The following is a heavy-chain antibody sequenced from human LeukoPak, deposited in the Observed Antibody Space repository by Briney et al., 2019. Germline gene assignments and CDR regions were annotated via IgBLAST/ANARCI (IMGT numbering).Heavy chain of an antibody. V-gene: IGHV1-18*01. CDR2: ISSYDGNT. CDR1: GYTLNRFG. CDR3: ARDKVIASAGTPNWFDP. Sequence: ASVKVSCKAFGYTLNRFGISWVRQAPGQGLEWVGWISSYDGNTEYAQMVQGRVTMTTDTSTSTAYMELRGLRSDDTAVYYCARDKVIASAGTPNWFDPWGQGTLVIVSS. D-gene: IGHD6-13*01. J-gene: IGHJ5*02.